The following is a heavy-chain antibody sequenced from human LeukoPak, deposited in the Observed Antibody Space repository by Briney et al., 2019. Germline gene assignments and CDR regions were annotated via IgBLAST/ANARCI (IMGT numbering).Heavy chain of an antibody. CDR3: ARDPLGATVHRSLDY. Sequence: GGSLRLSCAASGFTFSDYYMSWIRQAPGKGLEWVSSISSSSTYIYYADSAKGRFTISRDNAKNSLYLQMNSLRAEDTAVYYCARDPLGATVHRSLDYWGQGTLVTVSS. CDR1: GFTFSDYY. CDR2: ISSSSTYI. V-gene: IGHV3-11*06. D-gene: IGHD1-26*01. J-gene: IGHJ4*02.